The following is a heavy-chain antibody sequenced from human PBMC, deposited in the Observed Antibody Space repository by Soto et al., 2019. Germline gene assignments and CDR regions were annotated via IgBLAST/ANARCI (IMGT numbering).Heavy chain of an antibody. J-gene: IGHJ6*02. CDR3: ERRSRYAVGVYGMDV. CDR2: IYPGDSDT. V-gene: IGHV5-51*01. D-gene: IGHD2-2*01. Sequence: GESLKISCKGSGYSFTSYWIGWVRQMPGKGLEWMGIIYPGDSDTRYSLSFQGQVTISADKSISTAYLQWSSLKASDTAMYYCERRSRYAVGVYGMDVWGQGTTVTVYS. CDR1: GYSFTSYW.